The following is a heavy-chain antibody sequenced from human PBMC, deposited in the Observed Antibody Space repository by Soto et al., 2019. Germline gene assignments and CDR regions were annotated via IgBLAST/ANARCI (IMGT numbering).Heavy chain of an antibody. Sequence: SLRLSCAASGFTFDDYAMHWVRQAPGKGLEWVSGISWNSGSIGYADSVKGRFTISRDNAKNSLYLQMNSLRAEDTALYYCAKDLGITMVRGVIPYGMDVWGQGTTVTVSS. CDR2: ISWNSGSI. V-gene: IGHV3-9*01. D-gene: IGHD3-10*01. CDR1: GFTFDDYA. J-gene: IGHJ6*02. CDR3: AKDLGITMVRGVIPYGMDV.